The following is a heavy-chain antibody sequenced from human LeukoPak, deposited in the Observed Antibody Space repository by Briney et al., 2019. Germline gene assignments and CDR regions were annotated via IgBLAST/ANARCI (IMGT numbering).Heavy chain of an antibody. CDR1: GFTFSSYA. Sequence: GGSLRLSCAASGFTFSSYAMSWVRQAPGKGLEWVSGISGSGGSTYYADSVKGRFTISRDNSKNTLYLQMNSLRAEDTAVYYCARGGGETYSYYYMDVWGKGTTVTISS. J-gene: IGHJ6*03. D-gene: IGHD3-10*01. CDR3: ARGGGETYSYYYMDV. V-gene: IGHV3-23*01. CDR2: ISGSGGST.